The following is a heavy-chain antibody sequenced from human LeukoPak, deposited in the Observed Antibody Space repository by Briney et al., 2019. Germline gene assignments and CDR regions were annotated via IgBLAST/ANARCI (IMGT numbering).Heavy chain of an antibody. V-gene: IGHV3-30*04. CDR1: GFTFSSYG. CDR2: ISYDGSNK. Sequence: GGSLRLSCAASGFTFSSYGMNWVRQAPGKGLEWVALISYDGSNKNYADSVKGRFTISRDNSKNSLYLQMNSLRAEDTAVYYCGRAKVAAPSTLDYCGQETLVTVSS. J-gene: IGHJ4*02. D-gene: IGHD6-6*01. CDR3: GRAKVAAPSTLDY.